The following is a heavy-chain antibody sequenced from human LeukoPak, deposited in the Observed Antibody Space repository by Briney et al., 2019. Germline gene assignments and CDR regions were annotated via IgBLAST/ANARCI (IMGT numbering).Heavy chain of an antibody. V-gene: IGHV1-2*02. J-gene: IGHJ4*02. CDR1: GYTFTGHY. CDR2: IKCNSGGT. D-gene: IGHD3-3*01. Sequence: ASLKVSCXASGYTFTGHYMHWVLHAPGQGLEWMKWIKCNSGGTKSAQKFQGRVSMSRDTYISTAYLEVSRLRSDDTAVYYCARDLTIVGGVSDPRIRGHWGQGTLVTVSS. CDR3: ARDLTIVGGVSDPRIRGH.